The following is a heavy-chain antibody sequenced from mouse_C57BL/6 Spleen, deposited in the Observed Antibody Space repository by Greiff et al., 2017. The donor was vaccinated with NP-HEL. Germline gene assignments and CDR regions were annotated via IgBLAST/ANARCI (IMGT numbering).Heavy chain of an antibody. D-gene: IGHD3-2*02. CDR1: GYAFSSYW. CDR2: IYPGDGDT. CDR3: ARSEDSSGFFDY. J-gene: IGHJ2*01. V-gene: IGHV1-80*01. Sequence: QVQLKESEAELVKPGASVKISCKASGYAFSSYWMNWVKQRPGKGLEWIGQIYPGDGDTNYNGKFKGKATLTADKSSSTAYMQLSSLTSEDSAVYFCARSEDSSGFFDYWGQGTTLTVSS.